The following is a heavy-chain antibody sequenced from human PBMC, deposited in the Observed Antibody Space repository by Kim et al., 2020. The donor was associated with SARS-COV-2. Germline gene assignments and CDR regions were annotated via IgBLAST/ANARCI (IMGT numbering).Heavy chain of an antibody. V-gene: IGHV1-24*01. CDR3: ATGAAAGKSNWFDP. J-gene: IGHJ5*02. Sequence: ATKVQGRVTMTEDTTTDTAYMELSSLRSEDTAVYYCATGAAAGKSNWFDPWGQGTLVTVSS. D-gene: IGHD6-13*01.